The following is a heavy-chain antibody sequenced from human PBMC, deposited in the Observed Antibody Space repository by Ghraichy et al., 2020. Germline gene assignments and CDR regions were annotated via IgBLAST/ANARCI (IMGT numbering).Heavy chain of an antibody. J-gene: IGHJ6*02. Sequence: SETLSLTCTVSGGSVSSGSYYWSWIRQPPGKGLEWIGYIYYSGSTNYNPSLKSRVTISVDTSKNQFSLKLSSVTAADTAVYYCARDLFGVVIMDYYGMDVWGQGTTVTVSS. CDR3: ARDLFGVVIMDYYGMDV. V-gene: IGHV4-61*01. CDR1: GGSVSSGSYY. D-gene: IGHD3-3*01. CDR2: IYYSGST.